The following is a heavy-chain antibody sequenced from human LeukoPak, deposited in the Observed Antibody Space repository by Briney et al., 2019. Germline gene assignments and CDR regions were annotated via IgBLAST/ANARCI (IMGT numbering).Heavy chain of an antibody. CDR2: INPNSGGT. J-gene: IGHJ3*02. CDR1: GYTFTGYY. CDR3: ASKRYCSSTSCYDAFDI. V-gene: IGHV1-2*02. D-gene: IGHD2-2*01. Sequence: GASVKVSCKASGYTFTGYYMHWVRQAPGQGLEWMGWINPNSGGTNYAQKFQGRVTMTRDTSLSTAYMELSRLRSDDTAVYYCASKRYCSSTSCYDAFDIWGQGTMVTVSS.